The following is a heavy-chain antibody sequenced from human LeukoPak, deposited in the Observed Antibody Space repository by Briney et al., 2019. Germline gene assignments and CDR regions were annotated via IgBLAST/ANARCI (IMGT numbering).Heavy chain of an antibody. J-gene: IGHJ6*02. CDR2: IYTSGST. Sequence: PSEPLSLTCTVSGGSISSGSYYWRWIRQPAGKGLEWIGRIYTSGSTNDHPALKSRVTITVDTSKNQFSLKLSSVTAADTAVYYCARGRSEDYYGMDVWGQGTTVTVSS. CDR3: ARGRSEDYYGMDV. V-gene: IGHV4-61*02. D-gene: IGHD5-24*01. CDR1: GGSISSGSYY.